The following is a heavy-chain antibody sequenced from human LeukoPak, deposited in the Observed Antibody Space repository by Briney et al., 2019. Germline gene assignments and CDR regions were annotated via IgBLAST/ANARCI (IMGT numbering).Heavy chain of an antibody. CDR2: IIPLLAIP. Sequence: GASVKVSCKASGGTLSSYAISWVRQAPGQGLEWMGRIIPLLAIPKYAQKFQGRVSIAADTSTVYMELSSLRYEDTAVYYCAKAADILIGYPLMNWGQGTLVTVSS. V-gene: IGHV1-69*04. CDR3: AKAADILIGYPLMN. D-gene: IGHD3-9*01. CDR1: GGTLSSYA. J-gene: IGHJ4*02.